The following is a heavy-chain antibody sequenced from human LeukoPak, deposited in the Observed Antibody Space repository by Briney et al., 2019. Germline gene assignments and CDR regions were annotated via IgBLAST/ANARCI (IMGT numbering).Heavy chain of an antibody. Sequence: GGSLTRSCAASGFTFNSYAMSWVRQAPGKGLEWVSGISGSGGSTYYADSVKGRFAISRDNSKNTLYLQMNSLRAEDTAVYYCAKNFSATPYYFDYWGRGAMVTVSS. V-gene: IGHV3-23*01. CDR1: GFTFNSYA. CDR2: ISGSGGST. J-gene: IGHJ4*02. D-gene: IGHD2-2*02. CDR3: AKNFSATPYYFDY.